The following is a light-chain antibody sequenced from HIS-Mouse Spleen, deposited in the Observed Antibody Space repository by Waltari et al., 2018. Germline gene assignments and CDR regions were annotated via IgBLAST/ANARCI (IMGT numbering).Light chain of an antibody. V-gene: IGLV2-23*03. J-gene: IGLJ2*01. CDR1: SSDVGSYNL. CDR2: EGS. CDR3: CSYAGSSTFVV. Sequence: QSALTQPASVSGSPGQSITISCTGTSSDVGSYNLVSWYQQHPCKAPKLMLYEGSKRPSGVAKRFSGSKSGNTASLTISGLQAEDEADYYCCSYAGSSTFVVFGGGTKLTVL.